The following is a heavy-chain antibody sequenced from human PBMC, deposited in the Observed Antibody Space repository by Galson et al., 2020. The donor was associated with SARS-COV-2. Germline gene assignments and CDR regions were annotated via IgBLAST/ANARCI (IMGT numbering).Heavy chain of an antibody. Sequence: GESLKISCAASGFTFGSHAMHWVRRAPGKGLEWVAIISNDGSNKYYADSVKDRFIMSRDNSKNTVFLQMNSLRAEDTAVYYCVRDHDVLTGYPSYYFDSWGQGTLVTVSS. CDR2: ISNDGSNK. D-gene: IGHD3-9*01. CDR1: GFTFGSHA. V-gene: IGHV3-30*04. J-gene: IGHJ4*02. CDR3: VRDHDVLTGYPSYYFDS.